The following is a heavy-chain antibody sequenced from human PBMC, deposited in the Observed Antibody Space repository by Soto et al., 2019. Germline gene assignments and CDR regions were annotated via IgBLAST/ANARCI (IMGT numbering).Heavy chain of an antibody. V-gene: IGHV3-23*01. Sequence: LGGSLRLSCAASGFTFSSYAMSWVRQAPGKGLEWVSAISGSGGSTYYADSVKGRFTISRDNSKNTLYLQMNSLRAEDTAVYYCAKDDGHIAAAIGSGYYGMDVWGQGTTVTVS. CDR3: AKDDGHIAAAIGSGYYGMDV. J-gene: IGHJ6*02. D-gene: IGHD6-13*01. CDR1: GFTFSSYA. CDR2: ISGSGGST.